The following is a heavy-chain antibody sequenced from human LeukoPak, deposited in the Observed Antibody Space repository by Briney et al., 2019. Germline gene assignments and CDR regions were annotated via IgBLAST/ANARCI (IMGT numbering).Heavy chain of an antibody. CDR2: INHSGST. D-gene: IGHD3-10*01. V-gene: IGHV4-34*01. CDR1: GGSFSGYY. J-gene: IGHJ4*02. CDR3: ARGSVRGKDY. Sequence: SETLSLTCAFYGGSFSGYYWNWIRQPPGKGLEWIGEINHSGSTNYNPSLKSRVTISLDTSKNQFSLKLSYVTAADTAVYYCARGSVRGKDYWGQGALVTVSS.